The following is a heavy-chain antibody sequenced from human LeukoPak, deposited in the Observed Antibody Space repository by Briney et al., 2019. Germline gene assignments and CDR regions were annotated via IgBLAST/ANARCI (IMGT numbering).Heavy chain of an antibody. D-gene: IGHD3-22*01. CDR3: AKRGVVIRVILVGFHKEAYYFDS. Sequence: GGPLRLSCAVSGITLSNYGMSWVRQAPGKGLEWVAGISDSGGRTNYADSVKGRFTISRDNPKNTLYLQMNSLRPEDTAVYFCAKRGVVIRVILVGFHKEAYYFDSWGQGVLATVSS. CDR2: ISDSGGRT. V-gene: IGHV3-23*01. J-gene: IGHJ4*02. CDR1: GITLSNYG.